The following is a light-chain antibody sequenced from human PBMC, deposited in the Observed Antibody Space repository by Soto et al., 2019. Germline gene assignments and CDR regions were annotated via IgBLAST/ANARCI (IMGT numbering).Light chain of an antibody. CDR3: SSYTSSTTYV. J-gene: IGLJ1*01. Sequence: QSALTQPASVSGSPGQSITISCTGTSSDVGGYNYVSWYQQHPGKAPKLMIYEVSNRPSGVSFRFSGSKSRNTASLTISGLQAEDEADYYCSSYTSSTTYVFGTGTKVTVL. V-gene: IGLV2-14*01. CDR1: SSDVGGYNY. CDR2: EVS.